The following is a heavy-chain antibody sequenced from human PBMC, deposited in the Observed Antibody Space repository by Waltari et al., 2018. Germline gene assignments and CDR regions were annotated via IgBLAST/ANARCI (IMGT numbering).Heavy chain of an antibody. V-gene: IGHV3-30-3*01. CDR1: GFTFSSYA. CDR3: ARSGIVGAAGAFDI. J-gene: IGHJ3*02. Sequence: QVQLVESGGGVVQPGRSLRLSCAASGFTFSSYAMHWVRQAPGKGLEGVAVISYDGSNKYYADSVKGRFTISRDNSKNTLYLQMNSLRAEDTAVYYCARSGIVGAAGAFDIWGQGTMVTVSS. D-gene: IGHD1-26*01. CDR2: ISYDGSNK.